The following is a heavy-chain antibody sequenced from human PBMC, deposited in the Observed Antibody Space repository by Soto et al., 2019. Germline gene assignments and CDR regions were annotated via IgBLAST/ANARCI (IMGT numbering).Heavy chain of an antibody. V-gene: IGHV5-51*01. D-gene: IGHD3-3*01. Sequence: GESLKISCKGSGYSFTSYWIGWVRQMPGKGLEWMGIIYPGDSDTRYSPSFQGQVTISADKSISTAYLQWSSLKASDTAMYYCARFHYDFWSGYEPYYYYMDVWGKGTTVTVSS. J-gene: IGHJ6*03. CDR1: GYSFTSYW. CDR3: ARFHYDFWSGYEPYYYYMDV. CDR2: IYPGDSDT.